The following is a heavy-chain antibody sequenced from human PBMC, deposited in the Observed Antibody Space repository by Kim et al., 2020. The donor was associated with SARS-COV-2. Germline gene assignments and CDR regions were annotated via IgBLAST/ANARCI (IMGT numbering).Heavy chain of an antibody. J-gene: IGHJ6*02. CDR3: ARDKSVGYERCYYYLGMDV. CDR2: LSGHGTNT. V-gene: IGHV3-23*01. CDR1: GFDFSNFA. D-gene: IGHD5-12*01. Sequence: GGSLRLSCVASGFDFSNFAMHWVRQAPGKGLEWVAVLSGHGTNTYYANFVTGRFTISRDNPHNTLYLVLNSLRPDDTAVYYCARDKSVGYERCYYYLGMDVWGQGTTDTVS.